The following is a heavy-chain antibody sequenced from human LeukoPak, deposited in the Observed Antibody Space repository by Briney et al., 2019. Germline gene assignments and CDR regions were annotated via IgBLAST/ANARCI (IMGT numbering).Heavy chain of an antibody. V-gene: IGHV3-21*01. Sequence: GRSLRLSCAASGITFSNYAMHWVRQAPGKGLEWVSSISSSSSYIYYADSVKGRFTISRDNAKNSLYLQMNSLRAEDTAVYYCARDPSFLGYSYGYGYWGQGTLVTVSS. CDR2: ISSSSSYI. CDR1: GITFSNYA. J-gene: IGHJ4*02. D-gene: IGHD5-18*01. CDR3: ARDPSFLGYSYGYGY.